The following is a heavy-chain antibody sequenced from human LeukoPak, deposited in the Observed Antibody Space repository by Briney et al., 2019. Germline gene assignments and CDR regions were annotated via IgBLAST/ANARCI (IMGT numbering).Heavy chain of an antibody. D-gene: IGHD3-10*01. Sequence: SVKVSCKASGGTFSSYAISWVRQAPGQGLEWMGRIIPIFGTANYTQKFQGRVTITTDESTSTAYMELSSLRSEDTAVYYCAREGSGESGFDPWGQGTLVTVSS. CDR2: IIPIFGTA. J-gene: IGHJ5*02. V-gene: IGHV1-69*05. CDR1: GGTFSSYA. CDR3: AREGSGESGFDP.